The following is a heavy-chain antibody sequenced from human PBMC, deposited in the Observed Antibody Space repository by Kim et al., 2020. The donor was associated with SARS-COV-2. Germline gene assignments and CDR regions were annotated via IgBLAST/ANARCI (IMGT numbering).Heavy chain of an antibody. Sequence: EYTSSRKGRFTISRNDSKTIAYLQMNSLKNEDTVVYYCHTPLPYCYYYMDVWGKGTTVTVSS. V-gene: IGHV3-49*01. CDR3: HTPLPYCYYYMDV. D-gene: IGHD2-2*02. J-gene: IGHJ6*03.